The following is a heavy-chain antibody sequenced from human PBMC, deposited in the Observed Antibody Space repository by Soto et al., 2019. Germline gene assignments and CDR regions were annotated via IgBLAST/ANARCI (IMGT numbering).Heavy chain of an antibody. CDR1: GFTFSSYG. CDR3: AKDRTMIVVVHGLFDY. CDR2: ISYDGSNK. D-gene: IGHD3-22*01. J-gene: IGHJ4*02. Sequence: PGGSLRLSCAASGFTFSSYGMHWVRQAPGKGLEWVAVISYDGSNKYYADSVKGRFTISRDNSKNTLYLQMNSLRAEDTAVYYCAKDRTMIVVVHGLFDYWGQGTLVTSPQ. V-gene: IGHV3-30*18.